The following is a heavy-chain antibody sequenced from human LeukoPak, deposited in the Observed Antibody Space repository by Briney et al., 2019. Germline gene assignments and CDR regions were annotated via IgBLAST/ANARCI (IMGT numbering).Heavy chain of an antibody. D-gene: IGHD2-2*02. Sequence: ASVKVSCKASGYTFTSYAMHWVRQAPGQRPEWMGWINAGNGNTKYSQKFQGRVTITRDTSASTAYMELSSLRSEDTAVYYCARGLPFSKGSCYTPWGQGTLVTVSS. CDR1: GYTFTSYA. V-gene: IGHV1-3*01. J-gene: IGHJ5*02. CDR2: INAGNGNT. CDR3: ARGLPFSKGSCYTP.